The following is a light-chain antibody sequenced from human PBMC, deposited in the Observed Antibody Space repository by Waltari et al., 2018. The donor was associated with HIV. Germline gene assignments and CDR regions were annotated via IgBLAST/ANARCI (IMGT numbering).Light chain of an antibody. V-gene: IGLV2-11*01. CDR2: NVR. CDR3: SSYAGTYIV. J-gene: IGLJ1*01. Sequence: QSALTQPLSVSGSLGQSVTIACTGTSSDVGTYNRVSWYQQSPGKAPKVIIYNVRGRPAGVPYRFSGSKSANTSSLTISRRQAEDEADHHCSSYAGTYIVFGTGTKVSVL. CDR1: SSDVGTYNR.